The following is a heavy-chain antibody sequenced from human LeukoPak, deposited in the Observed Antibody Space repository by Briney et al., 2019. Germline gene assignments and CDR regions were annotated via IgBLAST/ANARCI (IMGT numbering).Heavy chain of an antibody. D-gene: IGHD3-22*01. CDR1: GGTFSSYA. V-gene: IGHV1-69*05. Sequence: SVKVSCKASGGTFSSYAISWVRQAPGQGLEWMGGIIPIFGTANYAQKFQGRVTMTRDTSTSTVYMELSSLRSEDTAVYYCAYSSGPLDAFDIWGQGTMVTVSS. CDR2: IIPIFGTA. CDR3: AYSSGPLDAFDI. J-gene: IGHJ3*02.